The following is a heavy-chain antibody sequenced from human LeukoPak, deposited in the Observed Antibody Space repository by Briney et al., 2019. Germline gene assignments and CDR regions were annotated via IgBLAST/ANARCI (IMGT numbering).Heavy chain of an antibody. D-gene: IGHD2-2*01. CDR3: ARYCSSTSCWFDY. Sequence: SQTLSLTCTVSGGSISSGGYYWSWIRQPPGKGLEWIGYIYHSGSTYYNPSLKSRVTISVDRSKNQFSLKLSSVTAADTAVYYCARYCSSTSCWFDYWGQGTLVTVSS. CDR1: GGSISSGGYY. CDR2: IYHSGST. J-gene: IGHJ5*01. V-gene: IGHV4-30-2*01.